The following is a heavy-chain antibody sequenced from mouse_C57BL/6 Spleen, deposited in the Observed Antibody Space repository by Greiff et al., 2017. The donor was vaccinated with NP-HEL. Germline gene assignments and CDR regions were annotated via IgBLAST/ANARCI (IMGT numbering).Heavy chain of an antibody. D-gene: IGHD4-1*01. CDR1: GYTFTSYW. J-gene: IGHJ1*03. V-gene: IGHV1-53*01. CDR2: INPSNGGT. CDR3: ARSPNWGYWYFDV. Sequence: VQLQQPGTELVKPGASVKLSCKASGYTFTSYWMHWVKQRPGQGLEWIGNINPSNGGTNYIEKFKSKATLTVDKSSSTAYMQLSSLTSEDSAVYYCARSPNWGYWYFDVWGTGTTVTVSS.